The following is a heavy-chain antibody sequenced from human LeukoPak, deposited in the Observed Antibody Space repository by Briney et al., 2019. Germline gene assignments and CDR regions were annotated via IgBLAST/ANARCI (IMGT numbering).Heavy chain of an antibody. J-gene: IGHJ2*01. CDR2: ISSSSTYI. CDR1: GFTFSSYS. D-gene: IGHD3-10*01. CDR3: AKESYWYFDL. V-gene: IGHV3-21*01. Sequence: GGSLRLSCAASGFTFSSYSMNWVRQAPGKGLEWVSSISSSSTYIYYADSVKGRFTISRDNAKNSLYLQMNGLRAEDTAVYYCAKESYWYFDLWGRGTLVTVSS.